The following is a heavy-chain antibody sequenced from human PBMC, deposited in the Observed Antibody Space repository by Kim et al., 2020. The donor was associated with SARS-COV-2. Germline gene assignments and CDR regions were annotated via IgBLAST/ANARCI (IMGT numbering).Heavy chain of an antibody. V-gene: IGHV3-43*02. Sequence: GGSLRLSCAASGFTFDDYAMHWVRQAPGKGLEWVSLISGDGGSTYYADSVKGRFTISRDNSKNSLYLQMNSLRTEDTALYYCAKANQGERLLWFGRSRLYGMDVWGQGTTVTVSS. CDR1: GFTFDDYA. D-gene: IGHD3-10*01. CDR2: ISGDGGST. CDR3: AKANQGERLLWFGRSRLYGMDV. J-gene: IGHJ6*02.